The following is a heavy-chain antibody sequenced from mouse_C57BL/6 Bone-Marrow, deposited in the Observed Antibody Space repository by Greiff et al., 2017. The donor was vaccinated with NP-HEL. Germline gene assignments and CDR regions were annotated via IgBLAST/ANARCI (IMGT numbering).Heavy chain of an antibody. CDR3: ARSDFPYYYGSRWAMDY. CDR1: GYSFTDYN. CDR2: INPNYGTT. V-gene: IGHV1-39*01. D-gene: IGHD1-1*01. J-gene: IGHJ4*01. Sequence: EVKLVESGPELVKPGASVKISCKASGYSFTDYNMNWVKQSNGKSLEWIGVINPNYGTTSYNQKFKGKATLTVDQSSSTAYMQLNSLTSEDSAVYYCARSDFPYYYGSRWAMDYWGQGTSVTVSS.